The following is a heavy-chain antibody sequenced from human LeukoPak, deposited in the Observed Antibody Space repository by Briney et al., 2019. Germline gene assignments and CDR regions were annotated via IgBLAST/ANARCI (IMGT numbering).Heavy chain of an antibody. J-gene: IGHJ4*02. CDR2: INPNSGGT. V-gene: IGHV1-2*02. Sequence: ASAKVSCKASGYTFTGYYMHWVRQAPGQGLEWMGWINPNSGGTNYAQKFQGRVTMTRDTSISTAYMELSRLRSDDTAVYYCARFNPGYCSSTSCYDQNFDYWGQGTLVTVSS. D-gene: IGHD2-2*01. CDR1: GYTFTGYY. CDR3: ARFNPGYCSSTSCYDQNFDY.